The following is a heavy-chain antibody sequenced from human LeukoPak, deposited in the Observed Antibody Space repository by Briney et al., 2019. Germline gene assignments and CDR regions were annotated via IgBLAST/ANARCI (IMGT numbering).Heavy chain of an antibody. Sequence: SETLSLTCAVYGGSFSGYYWSWIRQPPGKGLEWIGEINHSGSTNYNPSLKSRVTISVDTSKNQFSLKLSSVTAADTAVYYCASADWAYWFDPWGQGTLVTVSS. CDR3: ASADWAYWFDP. V-gene: IGHV4-34*01. CDR2: INHSGST. J-gene: IGHJ5*02. D-gene: IGHD2-21*01. CDR1: GGSFSGYY.